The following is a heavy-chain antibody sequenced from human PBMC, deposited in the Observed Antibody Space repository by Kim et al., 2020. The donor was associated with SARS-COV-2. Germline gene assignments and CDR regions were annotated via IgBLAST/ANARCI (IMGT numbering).Heavy chain of an antibody. V-gene: IGHV3-23*01. CDR2: INNGGNP. D-gene: IGHD6-19*01. Sequence: GGSLRLSCVASGFTFSSRAMSWVRQTPEKGLEWVAPINNGGNPYYADSVQGRFTVSRDITKSTLYLQMNSLRAEDSALYYCAKDHPSSGWPAFDSWGQVT. J-gene: IGHJ4*02. CDR1: GFTFSSRA. CDR3: AKDHPSSGWPAFDS.